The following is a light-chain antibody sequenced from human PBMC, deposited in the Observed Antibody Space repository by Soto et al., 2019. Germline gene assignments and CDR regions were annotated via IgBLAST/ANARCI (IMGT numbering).Light chain of an antibody. CDR2: TND. V-gene: IGLV1-44*01. J-gene: IGLJ1*01. CDR1: SSNIGRNT. CDR3: ASWDDSLNGYV. Sequence: QSVLTQTPSASESPGQRVTISGSGSSSNIGRNTVSWYQQLAGTAPKLLIYTNDQRPSGVPDRFSGSKSGTSASLAISGLQSEDDADYYCASWDDSLNGYVFGTGTKVTVL.